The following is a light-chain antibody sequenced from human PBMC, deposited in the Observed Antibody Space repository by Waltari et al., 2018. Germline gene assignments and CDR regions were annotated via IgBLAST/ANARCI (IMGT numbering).Light chain of an antibody. CDR1: QSVSSY. CDR3: QQRSNWLWT. V-gene: IGKV3-11*01. Sequence: EIVLTQSPATLSLSPGERATLSCRASQSVSSYLAWYQQKPGQAPRLLIYDASNRATGIPARFSGSGSGTDLTLTISSLEPEDFAVYYCQQRSNWLWTFGQGTRVEI. J-gene: IGKJ1*01. CDR2: DAS.